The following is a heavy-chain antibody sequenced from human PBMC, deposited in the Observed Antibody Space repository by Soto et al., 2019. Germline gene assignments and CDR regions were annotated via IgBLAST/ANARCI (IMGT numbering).Heavy chain of an antibody. J-gene: IGHJ6*02. D-gene: IGHD3-10*01. CDR1: GFTFSSYG. V-gene: IGHV3-30*18. CDR3: AKEGDGSGSSDDYYGMDV. CDR2: ISYDGSNK. Sequence: QVQLVESGGGVVQPGRSLRLSCAASGFTFSSYGMHWVRQAPGKGLEWVAVISYDGSNKYYADSVKGRFTISRDNSKNTLYLQMNSLRAEDTAVYHCAKEGDGSGSSDDYYGMDVWGQGTTVTVSS.